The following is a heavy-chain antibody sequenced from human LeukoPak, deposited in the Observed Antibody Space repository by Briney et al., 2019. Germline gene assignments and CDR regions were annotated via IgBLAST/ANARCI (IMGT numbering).Heavy chain of an antibody. V-gene: IGHV1-8*01. Sequence: ASVKVSCKASGYTFTNYDINWVRQASGQGLEWMGWMNPNSGNTGSAQKFQGRVTMTSNTSISTAYMELSSLRSEDAAVYYCARGLRREQQLLRAFDYWGQGTPVTVSS. CDR2: MNPNSGNT. J-gene: IGHJ4*02. CDR1: GYTFTNYD. CDR3: ARGLRREQQLLRAFDY. D-gene: IGHD6-13*01.